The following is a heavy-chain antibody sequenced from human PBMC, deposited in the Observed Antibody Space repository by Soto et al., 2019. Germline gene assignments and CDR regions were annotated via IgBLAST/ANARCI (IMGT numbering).Heavy chain of an antibody. Sequence: QITLKESGPTLVKPTQTLTLTCTFSGFSLSSSGVGVGWIRQPPGKALEWLALIYWDDDKRYSPSLKSRLTITKDTSKNQVVLTMTNMDPVDTATYYRAHTPSDDTAFDYWGQGTLVTVSS. V-gene: IGHV2-5*02. CDR3: AHTPSDDTAFDY. J-gene: IGHJ4*02. CDR2: IYWDDDK. D-gene: IGHD3-22*01. CDR1: GFSLSSSGVG.